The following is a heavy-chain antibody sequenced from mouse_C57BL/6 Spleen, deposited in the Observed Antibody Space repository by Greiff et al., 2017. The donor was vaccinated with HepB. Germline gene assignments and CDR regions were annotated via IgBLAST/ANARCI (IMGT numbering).Heavy chain of an antibody. CDR3: ARDEGFAY. V-gene: IGHV1-56*01. Sequence: VQLQQSGPELVRPGASVKISCKAPGYTFTSHWKQWVRQRPGQGLEWIGEIFPGSGSTYYNEKFKGKATLTVDTSSSTAYMQLSSLTSEDSAVYFCARDEGFAYWGQGTLVTVSA. CDR1: GYTFTSHW. J-gene: IGHJ3*01. CDR2: IFPGSGST.